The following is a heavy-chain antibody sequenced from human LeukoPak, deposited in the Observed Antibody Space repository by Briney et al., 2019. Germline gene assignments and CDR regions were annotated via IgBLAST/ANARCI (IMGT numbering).Heavy chain of an antibody. V-gene: IGHV3-74*01. J-gene: IGHJ4*02. CDR1: GFTFSRYW. CDR2: INSDGSST. D-gene: IGHD3-22*01. CDR3: ARVGYDSNGFDY. Sequence: GGSLRISCAASGFTFSRYWMHWVRQAPGKGLVWVSRINSDGSSTSHADTVKGRFTISRDNAKNTLYLQMNSLRAEDTAVYYCARVGYDSNGFDYWGQGTLVTVSS.